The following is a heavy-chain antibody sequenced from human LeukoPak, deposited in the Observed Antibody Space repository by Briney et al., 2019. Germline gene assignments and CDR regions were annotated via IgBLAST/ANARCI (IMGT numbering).Heavy chain of an antibody. CDR3: ARDLLPAALYFDY. D-gene: IGHD2-2*01. J-gene: IGHJ4*02. V-gene: IGHV1-2*02. Sequence: ASVKVSCKASGYTFTGYYMHWVRQAPGQGLEWMGWINPNSGGTNYAQKFQGRVTMTRDTSISTAYMELSRLRSDDTAVYYCARDLLPAALYFDYWGQGTLVTVSS. CDR1: GYTFTGYY. CDR2: INPNSGGT.